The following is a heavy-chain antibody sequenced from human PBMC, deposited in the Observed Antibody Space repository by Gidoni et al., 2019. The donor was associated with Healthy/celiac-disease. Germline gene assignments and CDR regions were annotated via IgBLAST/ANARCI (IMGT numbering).Heavy chain of an antibody. Sequence: QVQLVESGGGVVPPGRSLRLSCAASGFTFSSSGMHVVRRAPGKGLEWVAVISYDGSNKYYADSVKGRFTISRDNSKNTLYLQMNSLRAEDTAVYYCAKDIEDIVVVVAATPRYYYGMDVWGQGTTVTVSS. CDR3: AKDIEDIVVVVAATPRYYYGMDV. D-gene: IGHD2-15*01. V-gene: IGHV3-30*18. J-gene: IGHJ6*02. CDR2: ISYDGSNK. CDR1: GFTFSSSG.